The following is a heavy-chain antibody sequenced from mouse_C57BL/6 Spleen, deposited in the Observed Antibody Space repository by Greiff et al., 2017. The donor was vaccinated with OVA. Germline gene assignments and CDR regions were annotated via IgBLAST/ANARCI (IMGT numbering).Heavy chain of an antibody. V-gene: IGHV1-15*01. CDR1: GYTFTDYE. J-gene: IGHJ3*01. CDR3: TREGAY. Sequence: VQVVESGAELVRPGASVTLSCKASGYTFTDYEMHWVKQTPVHGLEWIGAIDPETGGTAYNQKFKGKAILTADKSSSTAYMELRSLTSEDSAVYYCTREGAYWGQGTLVTVSA. CDR2: IDPETGGT.